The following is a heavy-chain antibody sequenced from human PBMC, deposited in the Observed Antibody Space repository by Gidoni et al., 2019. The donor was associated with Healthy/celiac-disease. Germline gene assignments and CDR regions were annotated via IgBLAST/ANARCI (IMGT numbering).Heavy chain of an antibody. CDR2: INAGNGNT. Sequence: QVQLVQSGAEVKKPGASVTFSCKPSESTFTSYAMHWVRQAPGQRLEWMGWINAGNGNTKYSQKFQGRVTITRDTSASTAYMELSSLRSEDTAVYYCARASWPANAPPYDYWGQGTLVTVSS. CDR3: ARASWPANAPPYDY. V-gene: IGHV1-3*01. CDR1: ESTFTSYA. D-gene: IGHD2-2*01. J-gene: IGHJ4*02.